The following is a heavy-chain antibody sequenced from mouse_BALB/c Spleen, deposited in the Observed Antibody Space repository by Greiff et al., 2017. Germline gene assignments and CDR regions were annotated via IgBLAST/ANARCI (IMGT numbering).Heavy chain of an antibody. Sequence: DVKLVESGGGLVQPGGSRKLSCAASGFTFSSFGMHWVRQAPEKGLEWVAYISSGSSTIYYADTVKGRFTISRDNPKNTLFLQMTSLRSEDTAMYYCARKSTMITWGAMDYWGQGTSVTVSS. CDR3: ARKSTMITWGAMDY. J-gene: IGHJ4*01. CDR2: ISSGSSTI. CDR1: GFTFSSFG. V-gene: IGHV5-17*02. D-gene: IGHD2-4*01.